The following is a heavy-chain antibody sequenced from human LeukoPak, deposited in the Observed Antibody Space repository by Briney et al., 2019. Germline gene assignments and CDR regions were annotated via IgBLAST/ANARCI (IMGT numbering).Heavy chain of an antibody. V-gene: IGHV2-5*01. J-gene: IGHJ3*02. CDR3: ARLYSSSTIGAFDI. CDR2: IYWNDDE. Sequence: KLSGPTLVKPTQTLTLTCTFSGFSLSTSGVGVGWIRQPPGKALEWLALIYWNDDEHYRPSLKSRLTITKDTPKNQMVLTMTNMDPVDTATYYCARLYSSSTIGAFDIWGQGTMVTVSS. CDR1: GFSLSTSGVG. D-gene: IGHD6-6*01.